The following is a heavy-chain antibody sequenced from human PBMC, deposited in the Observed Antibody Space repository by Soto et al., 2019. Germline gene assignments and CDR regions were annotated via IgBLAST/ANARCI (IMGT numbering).Heavy chain of an antibody. CDR1: GFTFSSYA. J-gene: IGHJ6*04. V-gene: IGHV3-23*01. Sequence: GGSLRLSCAASGFTFSSYAMSWVRQAPGKGLEWVSAISGSGGSTYYAGSVKGRFTISRDNSKNTLYLQMNSLRAEDTAVYYCADVCSSSSILYGKDVCRKGTTVILAS. CDR2: ISGSGGST. D-gene: IGHD6-6*01. CDR3: ADVCSSSSILYGKDV.